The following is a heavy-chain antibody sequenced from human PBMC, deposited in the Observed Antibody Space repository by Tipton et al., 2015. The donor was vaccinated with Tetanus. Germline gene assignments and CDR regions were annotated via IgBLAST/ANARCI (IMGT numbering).Heavy chain of an antibody. CDR1: EFTFGHYP. J-gene: IGHJ4*02. Sequence: SLRLSCEASEFTFGHYPMAWVRQAPGKGLEWVSGIAGTAGSTYYRDSVRGRFTVSRDNVGNILYLQMNSLRAEDTARYYCAKAKTWASLWFGDVWGPGTLVAVSS. V-gene: IGHV3-23*01. CDR3: AKAKTWASLWFGDV. D-gene: IGHD3-10*01. CDR2: IAGTAGST.